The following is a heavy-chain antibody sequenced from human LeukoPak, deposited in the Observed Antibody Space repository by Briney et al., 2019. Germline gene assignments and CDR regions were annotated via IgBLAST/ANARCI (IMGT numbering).Heavy chain of an antibody. V-gene: IGHV3-30*02. Sequence: GGSLRLSCDASGFPFGTYGMHWVCQAPGKGLEWVAFIRSDGSSTYYADSEKGRFTISRDNSKNTLYLQINSLRAEDTAVYYCAKDSRNTITFGGVIPDWGQGTLVTVSS. J-gene: IGHJ4*02. CDR2: IRSDGSST. CDR1: GFPFGTYG. CDR3: AKDSRNTITFGGVIPD. D-gene: IGHD3-16*02.